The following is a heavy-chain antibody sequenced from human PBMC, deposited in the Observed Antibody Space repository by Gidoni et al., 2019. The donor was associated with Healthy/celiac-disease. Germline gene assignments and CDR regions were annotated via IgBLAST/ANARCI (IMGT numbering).Heavy chain of an antibody. CDR2: INHRGST. CDR1: GGSCSGDH. Sequence: QVKLQQGGTGLLKPSETLSLTGAVYGGSCSGDHWSWIRQPPGKGLELIGEINHRGSTNYNPSLNSRVTISVDTSKNQFSLKLSSVTAADTAVYYCARGGSGQLARPVLYYYYGMDVWGQGTTVTVSS. V-gene: IGHV4-34*01. J-gene: IGHJ6*02. D-gene: IGHD6-13*01. CDR3: ARGGSGQLARPVLYYYYGMDV.